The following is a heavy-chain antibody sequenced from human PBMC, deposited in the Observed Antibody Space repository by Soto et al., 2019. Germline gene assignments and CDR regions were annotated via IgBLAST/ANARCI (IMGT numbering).Heavy chain of an antibody. D-gene: IGHD6-19*01. J-gene: IGHJ2*01. V-gene: IGHV4-34*01. CDR3: ARDGSGFHWYFDL. CDR1: GGSFSGYY. CDR2: INHSGST. Sequence: SETLSLTCAVYGGSFSGYYWSWIRQPPGKGLEWIGEINHSGSTNYNPSLKSRVTISVDTSKNQFSLKLSSVTAADTAIYFCARDGSGFHWYFDLWGRGTPVTVSS.